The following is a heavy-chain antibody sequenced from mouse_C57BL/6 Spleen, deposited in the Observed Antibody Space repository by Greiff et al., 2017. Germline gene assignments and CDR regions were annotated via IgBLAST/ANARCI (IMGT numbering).Heavy chain of an antibody. J-gene: IGHJ2*01. CDR1: GYTFTDYE. V-gene: IGHV1-15*01. CDR3: TRGARLLPLFDY. CDR2: IDPETGGT. Sequence: VQLQQSGAELVRPGASVTLSCKASGYTFTDYEMHWVQQTPVHGLEWIGAIDPETGGTAYNQKFKGKAILTADKSSSTAYMELRSLTSEDSAVYYCTRGARLLPLFDYWGQGTTLTVSS. D-gene: IGHD2-3*01.